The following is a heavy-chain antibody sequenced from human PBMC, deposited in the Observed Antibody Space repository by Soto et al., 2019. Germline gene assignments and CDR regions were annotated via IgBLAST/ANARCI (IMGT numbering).Heavy chain of an antibody. V-gene: IGHV4-34*01. CDR3: ARVRITIFGVVIIGFDY. J-gene: IGHJ4*02. CDR2: INHSGST. Sequence: SETLSLTCAVYGGSFSGYYWSWIRQPPGKGLEWIGEINHSGSTNYNPSLKSRVTISVDTSKNQFSLKLSSVTAADTAVYYCARVRITIFGVVIIGFDYWGQGTLVTAS. D-gene: IGHD3-3*01. CDR1: GGSFSGYY.